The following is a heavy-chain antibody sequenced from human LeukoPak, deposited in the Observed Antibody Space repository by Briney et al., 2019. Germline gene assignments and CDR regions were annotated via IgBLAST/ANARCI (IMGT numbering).Heavy chain of an antibody. Sequence: PSETLSLTCAVSGGSIRSYYWSWIRQPPEKGLEWIGYIYYSGSTNYHPSLKSRVTISVDTSKNQFSLKLSSVTAADTAVYYCARLRGNYFPDYWGQGTLVTVSS. CDR3: ARLRGNYFPDY. J-gene: IGHJ4*02. CDR2: IYYSGST. D-gene: IGHD4-11*01. CDR1: GGSIRSYY. V-gene: IGHV4-59*01.